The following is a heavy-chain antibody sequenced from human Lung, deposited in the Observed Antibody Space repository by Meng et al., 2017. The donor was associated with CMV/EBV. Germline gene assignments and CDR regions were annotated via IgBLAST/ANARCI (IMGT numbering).Heavy chain of an antibody. CDR2: IYYSGST. CDR1: GGSISSSSYY. J-gene: IGHJ4*02. V-gene: IGHV4-39*01. CDR3: ARLSDFWSGYPDLFDY. D-gene: IGHD3-3*01. Sequence: SETLSLXXTVSGGSISSSSYYWGWIRQPPGKGLEWIGSIYYSGSTYYNPSLKSRVTISVDTSKNQFSLKLSSVTAADTAVYYCARLSDFWSGYPDLFDYWGQGNXV.